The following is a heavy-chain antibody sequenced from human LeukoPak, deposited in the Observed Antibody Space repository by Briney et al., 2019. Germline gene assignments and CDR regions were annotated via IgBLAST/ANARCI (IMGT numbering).Heavy chain of an antibody. D-gene: IGHD6-19*01. CDR2: IGTAGDT. V-gene: IGHV3-13*01. J-gene: IGHJ3*02. Sequence: GGSLRLSCAASGFTFSKYDMYWVRQVTGKGLECVSAIGTAGDTRYTDSVKGRFTISRENGKDSLYLHMNSLRAEDTAVYYCVRGGIAVAGLDAFDIWGQGTVVTVFS. CDR3: VRGGIAVAGLDAFDI. CDR1: GFTFSKYD.